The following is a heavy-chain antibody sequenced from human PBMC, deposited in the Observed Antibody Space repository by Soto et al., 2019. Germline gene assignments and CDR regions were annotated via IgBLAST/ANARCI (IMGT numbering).Heavy chain of an antibody. CDR1: GGSIRSYY. CDR3: ARGRSSWYYYYYGMDV. Sequence: SETLSLTCTVSGGSIRSYYCSWIRQPPGKGLEWIGYISYSGSTNYNPSLKSRVTISVDTSKNQFSLKLSSVTAADTAVYYCARGRSSWYYYYYGMDVWGQGSTVTVSS. V-gene: IGHV4-59*01. D-gene: IGHD6-13*01. J-gene: IGHJ6*02. CDR2: ISYSGST.